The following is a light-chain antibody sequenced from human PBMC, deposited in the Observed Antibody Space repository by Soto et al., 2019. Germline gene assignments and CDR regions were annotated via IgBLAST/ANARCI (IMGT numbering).Light chain of an antibody. J-gene: IGKJ2*01. CDR1: QSIDNF. V-gene: IGKV1-39*01. Sequence: DIQMTQSPSSLSASVGDRVTITCRPSQSIDNFLNWYQQKPGKAPNLLIYAASSLQSGVSSRFTDSGSATDFTLTISSLQPEDSATYYCQQSYSLPYTVAQGTKVDSK. CDR2: AAS. CDR3: QQSYSLPYT.